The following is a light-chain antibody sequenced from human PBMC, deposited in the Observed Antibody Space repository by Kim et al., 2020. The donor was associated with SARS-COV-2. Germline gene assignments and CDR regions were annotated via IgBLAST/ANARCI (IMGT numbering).Light chain of an antibody. CDR2: DVS. CDR3: LQYSDWWT. J-gene: IGKJ1*01. Sequence: SVSPGERVSLSCRASQSVASNLAWYQQQPGQAPRLLIYDVSIRAIGVPARFSGSGSGTQFSLTIGSLQPEDAAVYYCLQYSDWWTFGQGTKVDIK. CDR1: QSVASN. V-gene: IGKV3-15*01.